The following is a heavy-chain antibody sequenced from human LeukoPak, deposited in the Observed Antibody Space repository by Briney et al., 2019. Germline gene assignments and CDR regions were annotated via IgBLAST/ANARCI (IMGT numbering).Heavy chain of an antibody. D-gene: IGHD6-13*01. J-gene: IGHJ5*02. CDR2: IRYDGSNK. V-gene: IGHV3-30*02. CDR3: AKGEAAAGTSSWFDP. CDR1: GFTFSSYG. Sequence: GGSLRLSCAASGFTFSSYGMHWVRQAPGKGLEWVAFIRYDGSNKYYADSVKGRFTISRDNSKNTLYLQMNSLRAEDTAVYYCAKGEAAAGTSSWFDPWGQGTLVSASS.